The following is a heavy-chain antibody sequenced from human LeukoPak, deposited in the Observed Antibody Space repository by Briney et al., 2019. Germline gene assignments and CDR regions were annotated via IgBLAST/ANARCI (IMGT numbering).Heavy chain of an antibody. CDR3: ARQTRYPLYYMDV. V-gene: IGHV4-39*01. J-gene: IGHJ6*03. D-gene: IGHD1-14*01. CDR2: IFYSGST. Sequence: PSETLSLTCTVSGGSISSSSYYWGWIRQPPGKSLEWIGSIFYSGSTYYNPSLKSRLTISVGPSMNQFSLKLTSVTAADTAVYFCARQTRYPLYYMDVWGKGTTVTISS. CDR1: GGSISSSSYY.